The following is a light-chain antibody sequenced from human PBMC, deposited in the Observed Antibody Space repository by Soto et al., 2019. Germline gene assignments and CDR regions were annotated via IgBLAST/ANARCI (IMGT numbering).Light chain of an antibody. J-gene: IGKJ2*01. CDR3: QQYNSYLYT. Sequence: DIQMTQSPSTLSASVGERATLTCRASQSVSSCLAWYQQKPGKAPRLLIYDASSLESGVPARFSGSGSGTEFTLTISSLQPDDFAAYYCQQYNSYLYTFGQGTKLEIK. V-gene: IGKV1-5*01. CDR2: DAS. CDR1: QSVSSC.